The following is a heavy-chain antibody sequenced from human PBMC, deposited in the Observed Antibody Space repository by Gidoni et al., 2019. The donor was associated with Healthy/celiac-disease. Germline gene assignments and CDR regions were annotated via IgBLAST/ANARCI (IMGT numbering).Heavy chain of an antibody. J-gene: IGHJ3*02. V-gene: IGHV4-34*01. CDR2: INHSGST. CDR3: ARARIFGVVKNAFDI. D-gene: IGHD3-3*01. Sequence: QVQLQQWGAGLLKPSETLSLTCAVYGGSFSGYYWSWIRQPPGKRLEWIGEINHSGSTNYNPSLKSRVTISVDTSKNQFSLKLSSVTAADTAVYYCARARIFGVVKNAFDIWGQGTMVTVSS. CDR1: GGSFSGYY.